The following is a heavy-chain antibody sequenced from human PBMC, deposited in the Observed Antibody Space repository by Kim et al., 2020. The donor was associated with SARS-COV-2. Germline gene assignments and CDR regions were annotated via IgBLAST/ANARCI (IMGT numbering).Heavy chain of an antibody. Sequence: GGSLRLSCAASGFTFSSYAMHWVRQAPGKGLEWVAVISYDGRNKYYADSVKGRFTISRDNSKNTLYLQMNSLRAEDTAVYYCARSLLLFGELLGGMDVCGEGTTVTVSS. CDR3: ARSLLLFGELLGGMDV. D-gene: IGHD3-10*01. CDR2: ISYDGRNK. CDR1: GFTFSSYA. J-gene: IGHJ6*04. V-gene: IGHV3-30*04.